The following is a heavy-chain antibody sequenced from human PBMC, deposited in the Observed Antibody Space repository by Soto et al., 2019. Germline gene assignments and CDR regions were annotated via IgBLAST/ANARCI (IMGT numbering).Heavy chain of an antibody. Sequence: QVQLQESGPGLVKPSETLSLTCTVSGGSVSSGSHYWSWIRQPPGKGLEWIGYIYYSGSTNYNPSLNSRVIISVDTSKNQFSLKLSSVTAADTAVYYCARGYYGSGSGGYYFDYWGQGTLVTVSS. D-gene: IGHD3-10*01. CDR3: ARGYYGSGSGGYYFDY. J-gene: IGHJ4*02. CDR1: GGSVSSGSHY. CDR2: IYYSGST. V-gene: IGHV4-61*01.